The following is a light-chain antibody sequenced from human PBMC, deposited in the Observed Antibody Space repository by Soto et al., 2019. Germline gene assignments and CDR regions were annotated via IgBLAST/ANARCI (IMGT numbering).Light chain of an antibody. CDR2: DGS. Sequence: QSALTQPASVSGSPGQSITISCTGTSSDVGSYNLVSWYQQHPGNAPQLMIYDGSRRPAGASNRFSGSNSGNTASLTICGLQAEDEADYYCCSYAGSSTYVFGTGTKVTVL. V-gene: IGLV2-23*01. CDR1: SSDVGSYNL. J-gene: IGLJ1*01. CDR3: CSYAGSSTYV.